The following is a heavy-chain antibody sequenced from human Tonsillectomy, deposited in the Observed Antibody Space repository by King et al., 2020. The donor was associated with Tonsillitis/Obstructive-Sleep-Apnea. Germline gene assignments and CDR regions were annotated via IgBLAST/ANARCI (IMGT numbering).Heavy chain of an antibody. CDR2: IYPGDSDT. Sequence: QLVQSGAEVKKPGASLKISCQGSGYSFTSYWIGWVRQMPGKGLEWMGLIYPGDSDTRYSPSFQGQVTISADKSISTAYLQWSSLKASDTAMYYCARIPRADYGDYSNWFDPWGQGTLVTVSS. CDR3: ARIPRADYGDYSNWFDP. V-gene: IGHV5-51*01. CDR1: GYSFTSYW. D-gene: IGHD4-17*01. J-gene: IGHJ5*02.